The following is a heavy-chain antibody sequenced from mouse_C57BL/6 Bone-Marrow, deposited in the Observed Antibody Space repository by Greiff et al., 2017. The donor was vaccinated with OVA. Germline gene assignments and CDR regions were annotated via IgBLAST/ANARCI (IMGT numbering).Heavy chain of an antibody. CDR2: ISSGGDYI. Sequence: EVKVVESGEGLVKPGGSLKLSCAASGFTFSSYAMSWVRQTPEKRLEWVAYISSGGDYIYYADTVKGRFTISRDNARNTLYLQMSSLKSEDTAMYYCTRDLRPYYYGVDYAMDYWGQGTSVTVSS. D-gene: IGHD1-1*01. CDR3: TRDLRPYYYGVDYAMDY. J-gene: IGHJ4*01. V-gene: IGHV5-9-1*02. CDR1: GFTFSSYA.